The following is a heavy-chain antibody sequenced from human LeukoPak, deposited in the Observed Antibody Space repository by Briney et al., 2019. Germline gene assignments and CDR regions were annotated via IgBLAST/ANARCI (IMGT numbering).Heavy chain of an antibody. CDR3: ARDRAYTYGFAYYFAD. J-gene: IGHJ4*02. Sequence: PGGSLRLSCAASGFTFSSYGMHWVRQAPGKGLEWVAVIWYDGSNKYYADSVKGRFTISRDSSKNTLYLQMNSLRGEDTAVYYCARDRAYTYGFAYYFADWGQGTLVTVSS. CDR1: GFTFSSYG. V-gene: IGHV3-33*01. CDR2: IWYDGSNK. D-gene: IGHD5-18*01.